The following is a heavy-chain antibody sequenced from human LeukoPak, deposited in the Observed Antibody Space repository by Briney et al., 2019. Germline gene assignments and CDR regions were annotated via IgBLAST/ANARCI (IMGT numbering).Heavy chain of an antibody. D-gene: IGHD3-10*01. CDR2: IYYSGST. Sequence: SETLSLTCAVYGGSFSSYYWSWIRQPPGKGLEWIGYIYYSGSTNYNPSLKSRVTISVDTSKNQFSLKLSSVTAADTAVYYCARIYVDYYGSGSYYYYYYYYMDVWGKGTTVTISS. CDR3: ARIYVDYYGSGSYYYYYYYYMDV. V-gene: IGHV4-59*01. CDR1: GGSFSSYY. J-gene: IGHJ6*03.